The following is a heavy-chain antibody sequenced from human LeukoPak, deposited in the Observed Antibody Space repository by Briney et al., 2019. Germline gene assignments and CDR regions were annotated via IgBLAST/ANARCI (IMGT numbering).Heavy chain of an antibody. D-gene: IGHD3-22*01. V-gene: IGHV3-48*01. CDR1: GFTFSSYW. CDR3: ASNYYDSSGYSGGRRPFSH. J-gene: IGHJ4*02. CDR2: ISSSSSTI. Sequence: GGSLRLSCAASGFTFSSYWMNWVRQAPGKGLEWVSYISSSSSTIYYADSVKGRFTISRDNAKNSLYLQMNSLRAEDTAVYYCASNYYDSSGYSGGRRPFSHWGQGTLVTVSS.